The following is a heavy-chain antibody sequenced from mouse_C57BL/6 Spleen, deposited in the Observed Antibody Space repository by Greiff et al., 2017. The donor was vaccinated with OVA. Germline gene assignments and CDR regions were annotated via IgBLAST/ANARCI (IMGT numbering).Heavy chain of an antibody. CDR3: ARWGYDYVGNLDY. Sequence: VQLQESGAELARPGASVKLSCKASGYTFTSYGISWVKQRTGQGLEWIGEIYPRSGNTYYNEKFKGKATLTADKSSSTAYMELRSLTSEDSAVYFCARWGYDYVGNLDYWGQGTTLTVSS. V-gene: IGHV1-81*01. CDR1: GYTFTSYG. CDR2: IYPRSGNT. J-gene: IGHJ2*01. D-gene: IGHD2-4*01.